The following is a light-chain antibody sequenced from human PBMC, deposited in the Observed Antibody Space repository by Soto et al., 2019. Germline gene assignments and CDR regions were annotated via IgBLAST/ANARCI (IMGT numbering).Light chain of an antibody. CDR2: GAS. CDR3: QQYGSSPQYT. J-gene: IGKJ2*01. Sequence: EIVLTQSPGTLSLSPGEGATLSCRASQSVSSTYLAWYQQKPGQAPRLLIYGASSRATGVPDRFSGSGSGPDFPLTISRLEPEDFAVYYCQQYGSSPQYTFGQGTKLEIK. CDR1: QSVSSTY. V-gene: IGKV3-20*01.